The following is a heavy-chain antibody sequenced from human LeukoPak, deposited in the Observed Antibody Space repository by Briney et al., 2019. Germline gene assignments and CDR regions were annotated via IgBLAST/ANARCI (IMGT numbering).Heavy chain of an antibody. CDR2: ISHDGSDK. CDR1: GFTFSSFG. J-gene: IGHJ6*02. D-gene: IGHD3-10*01. V-gene: IGHV3-30*03. CDR3: ARDRLVRGAIYPLEYYYYGMDV. Sequence: GGSLRLSCAASGFTFSSFGMHWVRQAPGKGLEWVAVISHDGSDKHYADPVKGRFTISRDNSKNTLYLQMNSLRAEDTAVYYCARDRLVRGAIYPLEYYYYGMDVWGQGTTVTVSS.